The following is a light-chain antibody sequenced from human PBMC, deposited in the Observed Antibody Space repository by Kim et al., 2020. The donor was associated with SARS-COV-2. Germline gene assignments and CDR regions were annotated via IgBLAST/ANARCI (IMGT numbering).Light chain of an antibody. CDR3: QQYNRQYNNWPPYT. CDR1: QSVGTN. Sequence: IVMTQSPATLSVSPGERATLSCRASQSVGTNLAWYQQRPGQAPRLLIYGASTRATGTPARFSGSGSGTEFALTISSLQSEDFAIYYCQQYNRQYNNWPPYTFGQGTKLEI. J-gene: IGKJ2*01. V-gene: IGKV3-15*01. CDR2: GAS.